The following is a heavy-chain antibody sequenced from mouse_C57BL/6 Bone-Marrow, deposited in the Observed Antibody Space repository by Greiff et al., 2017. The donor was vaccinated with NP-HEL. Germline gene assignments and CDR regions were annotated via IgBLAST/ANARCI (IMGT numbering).Heavy chain of an antibody. D-gene: IGHD1-2*01. CDR2: IYPGDGDT. J-gene: IGHJ4*01. V-gene: IGHV1-80*01. Sequence: QVQLQQSGAELVKPGASVKISCKASGYAFSSYWMNWVKQRPGKGLEWIGQIYPGDGDTNYNGKFKGKATLTADKSSSTAYRQLSSLTSEDSAVYFCAREGGLLRPLYAMDYWGQGTSVTVSS. CDR1: GYAFSSYW. CDR3: AREGGLLRPLYAMDY.